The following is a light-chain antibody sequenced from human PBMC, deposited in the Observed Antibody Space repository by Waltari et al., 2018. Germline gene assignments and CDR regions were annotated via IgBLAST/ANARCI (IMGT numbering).Light chain of an antibody. CDR3: KSYTSSSTLL. Sequence: QSALTQPASVSGSLGQSITISCTGTSSDVGGYNYVSWYQQHPGKAPKLMIYEVTNRPSGVSNLFSGSKSGNTASLTISGLQAEDEADYYCKSYTSSSTLLFGGGTKLTVL. V-gene: IGLV2-14*01. CDR2: EVT. CDR1: SSDVGGYNY. J-gene: IGLJ2*01.